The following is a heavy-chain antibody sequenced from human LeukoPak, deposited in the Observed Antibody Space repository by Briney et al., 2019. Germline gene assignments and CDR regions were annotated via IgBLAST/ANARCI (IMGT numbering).Heavy chain of an antibody. CDR1: GGSISGSSYY. V-gene: IGHV4-39*07. J-gene: IGHJ3*02. CDR2: IYYSGST. Sequence: SETLSLTCTVSGGSISGSSYYWGWIRQPPGKGLEWIGSIYYSGSTYYNPSLKSRVTISVDTSENQFSLKLSSVTAADTAVYYCARWARGYGDAFDIWGQGTMVTVSS. CDR3: ARWARGYGDAFDI. D-gene: IGHD1-1*01.